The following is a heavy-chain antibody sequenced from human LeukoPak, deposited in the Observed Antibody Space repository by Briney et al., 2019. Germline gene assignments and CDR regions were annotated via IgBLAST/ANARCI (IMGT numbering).Heavy chain of an antibody. Sequence: ASVKVSCKASGYTFTDYFIHWVRQAPGQGLEWMGIISPNGGTTNYAQKFQDRVTMTRDMSTSTVYMELSSPRSEDTAVYYCARGYCTNGVCRTFDIWGQGTLVTVSS. CDR2: ISPNGGTT. D-gene: IGHD2-8*01. V-gene: IGHV1-46*01. CDR3: ARGYCTNGVCRTFDI. CDR1: GYTFTDYF. J-gene: IGHJ4*02.